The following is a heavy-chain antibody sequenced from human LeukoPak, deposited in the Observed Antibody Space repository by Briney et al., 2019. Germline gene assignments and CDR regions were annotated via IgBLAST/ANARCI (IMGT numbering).Heavy chain of an antibody. V-gene: IGHV3-9*01. CDR3: AKDHSSAWFYFDY. CDR1: GFTFDDYA. Sequence: GRSLRLSCAASGFTFDDYAMHWVRQAPGKGLEWVSGISWNSGSIGYADSVKGRFTISRDNAKNSLYLQMNSLRAEDTALYYCAKDHSSAWFYFDYWSQGTLVTVSP. D-gene: IGHD6-19*01. CDR2: ISWNSGSI. J-gene: IGHJ4*02.